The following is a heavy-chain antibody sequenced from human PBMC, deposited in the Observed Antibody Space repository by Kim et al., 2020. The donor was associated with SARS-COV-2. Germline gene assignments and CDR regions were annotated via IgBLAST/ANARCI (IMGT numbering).Heavy chain of an antibody. CDR2: IWYDGSNK. Sequence: GGSLRLSCAASGFTFSSYGMHWVRQAPGKGLEWVAVIWYDGSNKYYADSVKGRFTISRDNSKNTLYLQMNSLRAEDTAVYYCAKDRHPVAAAGMDVWGQGTTVTVSS. V-gene: IGHV3-33*06. CDR1: GFTFSSYG. D-gene: IGHD6-13*01. CDR3: AKDRHPVAAAGMDV. J-gene: IGHJ6*02.